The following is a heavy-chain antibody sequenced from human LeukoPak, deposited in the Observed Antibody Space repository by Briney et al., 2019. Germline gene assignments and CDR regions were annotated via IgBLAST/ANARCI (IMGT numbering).Heavy chain of an antibody. D-gene: IGHD2-8*01. CDR2: ISHSGST. V-gene: IGHV4-34*01. CDR3: ARGFSR. Sequence: SETLSLTCAVYGVSFSDYYWSWIRQPPGKGLEWIGEISHSGSTNYNPSLKSRVTISVDTAKNQFSLKLTSVTAADTAVYYCARGFSRWGQGTLVTVSS. CDR1: GVSFSDYY. J-gene: IGHJ4*02.